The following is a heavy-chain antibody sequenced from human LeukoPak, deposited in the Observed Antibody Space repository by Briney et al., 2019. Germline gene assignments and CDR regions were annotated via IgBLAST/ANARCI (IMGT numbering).Heavy chain of an antibody. CDR2: INPNSGGT. Sequence: GASVKVSCKASGYAFTGYYMHWVRQAPGQGLEWMGWINPNSGGTNYAQKFQGRVTMTRDTSISTAYMELSRLRSDDTAVYYCARDRNGGNLNRFDPWGQGTLVTVSS. CDR1: GYAFTGYY. V-gene: IGHV1-2*02. CDR3: ARDRNGGNLNRFDP. J-gene: IGHJ5*02. D-gene: IGHD4-23*01.